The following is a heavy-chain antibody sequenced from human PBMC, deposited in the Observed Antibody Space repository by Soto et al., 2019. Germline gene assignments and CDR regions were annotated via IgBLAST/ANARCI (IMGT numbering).Heavy chain of an antibody. Sequence: GGSLRLSCAASGFTFSSYGMHWVRQAPGKGLEWVAVISYDGSNKYYADSVKGRFTISRDNSKNTLYLQMNSLRAEDTAVYYCAKEAIWFGEFRDAFDIWGQGTMVTVSS. D-gene: IGHD3-10*01. CDR3: AKEAIWFGEFRDAFDI. J-gene: IGHJ3*02. CDR2: ISYDGSNK. CDR1: GFTFSSYG. V-gene: IGHV3-30*18.